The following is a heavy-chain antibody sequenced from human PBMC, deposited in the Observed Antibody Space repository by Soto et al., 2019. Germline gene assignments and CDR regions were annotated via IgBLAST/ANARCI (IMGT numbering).Heavy chain of an antibody. CDR1: GFFISSGNY. D-gene: IGHD2-15*01. Sequence: SETLSLTCAVSGFFISSGNYWGWIRKPPGKGLEWIGSIFHSGNTYYNPSPKSRVTISVDMSKNQFSLKLNSVTAADTAVYYCARARWYDAFDVWGQGTVVTVSS. J-gene: IGHJ3*01. CDR2: IFHSGNT. CDR3: ARARWYDAFDV. V-gene: IGHV4-38-2*01.